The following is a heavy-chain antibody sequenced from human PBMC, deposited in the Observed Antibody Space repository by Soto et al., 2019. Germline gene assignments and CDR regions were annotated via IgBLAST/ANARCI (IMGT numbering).Heavy chain of an antibody. V-gene: IGHV3-23*01. CDR3: GKGCDCVLKGTPFREVQYYYYYMDV. Sequence: EVQLLESGGALVQSGGSLRLSCAASGFTFSNFYMSWVRQAPGKGLEWVSGISGSGDTKDPADAVKGPYTISRANAKNRLYLQMNSLRAEDTARYYCGKGCDCVLKGTPFREVQYYYYYMDVWGKGTTVTVSS. CDR1: GFTFSNFY. J-gene: IGHJ6*03. D-gene: IGHD2-21*02. CDR2: ISGSGDTK.